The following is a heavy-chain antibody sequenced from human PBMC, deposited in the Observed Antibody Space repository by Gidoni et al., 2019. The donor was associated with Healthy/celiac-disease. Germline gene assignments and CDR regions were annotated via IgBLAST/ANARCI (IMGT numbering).Heavy chain of an antibody. CDR3: ARRAWELLSPGLDY. D-gene: IGHD1-26*01. CDR1: GFTFTSYA. J-gene: IGHJ4*02. CDR2: ISGSGGST. V-gene: IGHV3-23*01. Sequence: EVQLLESGGGLVQPGGSLRLSCAASGFTFTSYAMSWVRQAPGKGLEWGSDISGSGGSTYYADSGKGRFTISRDNSKNTLYLQMNSLRAEDTAVYYCARRAWELLSPGLDYWGQGTLVTVSS.